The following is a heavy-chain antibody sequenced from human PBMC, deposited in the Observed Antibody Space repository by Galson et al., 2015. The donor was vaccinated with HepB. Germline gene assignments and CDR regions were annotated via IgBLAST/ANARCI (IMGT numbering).Heavy chain of an antibody. D-gene: IGHD3-3*01. V-gene: IGHV3-48*01. J-gene: IGHJ5*02. CDR1: GFTFSSYS. CDR3: AREGGSSYYDFWSGYSQNWFDP. Sequence: SLRLSCAASGFTFSSYSMNWVRQAPGKGLEWVSYISSSSSTIYYADSVKGRFTISRDNAKNSLYLQMNSLRAEDTAVYYCAREGGSSYYDFWSGYSQNWFDPWGQGTLVTVSS. CDR2: ISSSSSTI.